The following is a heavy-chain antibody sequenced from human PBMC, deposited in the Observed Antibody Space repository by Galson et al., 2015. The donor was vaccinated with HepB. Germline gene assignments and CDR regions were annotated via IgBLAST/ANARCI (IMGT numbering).Heavy chain of an antibody. D-gene: IGHD5-18*01. V-gene: IGHV1-18*01. J-gene: IGHJ4*02. CDR2: ISAYNGNT. CDR1: GGTFSSYA. CDR3: ARTCQRYSYGCY. Sequence: SVKVSCKASGGTFSSYAISWVRQAPGQGLEWMGWISAYNGNTNYAQKLQGRVTMTTDTSTSTAYMELRSLRSDDTAVYYCARTCQRYSYGCYWGQGTLVTVSS.